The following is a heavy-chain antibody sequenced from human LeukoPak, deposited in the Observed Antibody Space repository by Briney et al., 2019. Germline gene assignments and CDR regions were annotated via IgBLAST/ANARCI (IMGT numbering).Heavy chain of an antibody. CDR1: GYTFSSYG. CDR3: ARDKCAATVTICAFDI. Sequence: ASVKVSCKASGYTFSSYGISWVRQAPEQGLEWMGWISGYNGNTHYAQKVQGRVTMTTDTSTSTAYMELRSLRSEDTAVYYCARDKCAATVTICAFDIWGQGTMVTVSS. V-gene: IGHV1-18*01. J-gene: IGHJ3*02. D-gene: IGHD4-17*01. CDR2: ISGYNGNT.